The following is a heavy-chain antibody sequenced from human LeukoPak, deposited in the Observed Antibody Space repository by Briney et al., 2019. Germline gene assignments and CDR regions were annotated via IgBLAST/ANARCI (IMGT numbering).Heavy chain of an antibody. Sequence: SETLSLTCTVSGGSISSSSYYWSWIRQPPGKGLEWIGQIFHSGSTSYSPSLKSRVTISMDKSKNQISLRLTSVTAADTAVYYCARSPTKRVPEDYWGQGTLVTVSS. CDR2: IFHSGST. J-gene: IGHJ4*02. V-gene: IGHV4-39*07. CDR3: ARSPTKRVPEDY. CDR1: GGSISSSSYY. D-gene: IGHD2-2*01.